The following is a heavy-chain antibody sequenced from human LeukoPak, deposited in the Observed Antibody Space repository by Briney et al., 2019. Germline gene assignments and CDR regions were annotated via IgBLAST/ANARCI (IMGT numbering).Heavy chain of an antibody. D-gene: IGHD3-22*01. CDR3: ARPAGTYYYDSSGYTLDY. Sequence: GESLRLSCAASGFTFSSYAMHWVRQAPGKGLEWVAVISYDGSNKYYADSVKGRFTISRDNSKNTLYLQMNSLRAEDTAVYYCARPAGTYYYDSSGYTLDYWGQGTLVTVSS. J-gene: IGHJ4*02. CDR1: GFTFSSYA. V-gene: IGHV3-30-3*01. CDR2: ISYDGSNK.